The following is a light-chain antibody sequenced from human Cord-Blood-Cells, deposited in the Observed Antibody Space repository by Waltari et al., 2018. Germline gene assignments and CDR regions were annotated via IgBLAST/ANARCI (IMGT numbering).Light chain of an antibody. V-gene: IGKV1-5*03. CDR3: QQYNSYWWT. CDR2: KAS. CDR1: QSISSW. Sequence: DIQMPQSPSTLSASAGDRVTITCRASQSISSWLAWYQQKPGKAPKLLIYKASSLESGVPSRFSGSGSGTEFTLTISSLQPDDFATYYCQQYNSYWWTFGQGTKVEIK. J-gene: IGKJ1*01.